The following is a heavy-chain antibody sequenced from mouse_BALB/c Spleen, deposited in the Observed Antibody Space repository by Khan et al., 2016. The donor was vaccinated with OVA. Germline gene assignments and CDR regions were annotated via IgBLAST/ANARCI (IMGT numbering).Heavy chain of an antibody. CDR2: ISSDGDYT. J-gene: IGHJ3*01. CDR1: GFTFSTYA. CDR3: ARSPYGNFAY. Sequence: EVQGVESGGGLVKPGGSLKLSCAASGFTFSTYAMSWVRQTPEKRLEWVATISSDGDYTYFPDNVTGRFTISRANAKNTLCLQMTSLRSEDTAMYYCARSPYGNFAYWGQGTLVTVSA. D-gene: IGHD2-1*01. V-gene: IGHV5-9-3*01.